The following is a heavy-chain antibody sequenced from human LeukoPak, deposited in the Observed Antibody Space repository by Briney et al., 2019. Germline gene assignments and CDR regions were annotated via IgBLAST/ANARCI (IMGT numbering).Heavy chain of an antibody. J-gene: IGHJ5*02. Sequence: PSETLSLTCTVSGGSISSGSYYWSWMRQPPGKGLEWIAYTYYSGNPNYNPSLKSRVTISVDTSKNQFSLILSPVTAADTAVYYCAKGGPEASAGLSWFDPWGQGTLVTVSS. D-gene: IGHD1-14*01. CDR1: GGSISSGSYY. V-gene: IGHV4-61*01. CDR3: AKGGPEASAGLSWFDP. CDR2: TYYSGNP.